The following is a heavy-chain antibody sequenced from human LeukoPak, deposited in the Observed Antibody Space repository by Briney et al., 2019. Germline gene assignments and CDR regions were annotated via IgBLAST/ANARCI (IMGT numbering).Heavy chain of an antibody. CDR1: GYTFTGYY. CDR3: AKTQDYYGSGSYAFDI. V-gene: IGHV1-2*02. Sequence: SVNVSCKASGYTFTGYYMHWVRQAPGQGLEWMGWINPNSGGTNYAQKFQGRVTMTRDTSISTAYMELSRLRSDDTAVYYCAKTQDYYGSGSYAFDIWGQGTLVTVSS. CDR2: INPNSGGT. J-gene: IGHJ3*02. D-gene: IGHD3-10*01.